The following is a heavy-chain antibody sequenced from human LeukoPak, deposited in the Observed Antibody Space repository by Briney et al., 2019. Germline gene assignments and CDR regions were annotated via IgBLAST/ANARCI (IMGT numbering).Heavy chain of an antibody. CDR2: INHSGST. CDR1: GFTFSSYW. J-gene: IGHJ4*02. CDR3: ARTPGA. V-gene: IGHV4-34*01. Sequence: SGGSLRLSCAASGFTFSSYWMSWVRQPPGKGLEWIGEINHSGSTNYNPSLKSRVTISVDTSKNQFSLKLTSVTAADTAVYYCARTPGAWGQGTLVTVSS. D-gene: IGHD3-10*01.